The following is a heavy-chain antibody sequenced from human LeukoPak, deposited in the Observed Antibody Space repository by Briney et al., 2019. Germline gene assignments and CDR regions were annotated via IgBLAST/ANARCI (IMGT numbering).Heavy chain of an antibody. J-gene: IGHJ5*02. Sequence: SETLSLTCTVSGGSISSGGYYWSWIRQHPGKGLEWIGYIYYSGSTYYNPSLKSRVTISVDTSKNQFSLKLSSVTAADTAVYYCARDYGSGSPNWFDPWGQGTLVTVSS. CDR2: IYYSGST. V-gene: IGHV4-31*03. CDR3: ARDYGSGSPNWFDP. CDR1: GGSISSGGYY. D-gene: IGHD3-10*01.